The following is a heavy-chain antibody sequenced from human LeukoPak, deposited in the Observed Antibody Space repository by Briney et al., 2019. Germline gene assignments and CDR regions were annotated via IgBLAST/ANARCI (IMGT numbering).Heavy chain of an antibody. J-gene: IGHJ4*02. CDR2: MNPNSGDR. CDR3: ARSIRFLEWLCETRVCPKKYYFDY. Sequence: ASVKVSCKASGYTFTSYDINLVRQATGQGLEWVGWMNPNSGDRGYAQKFQGRVTMTRNTSRSTAYMELSSLRSEDTAVYYCARSIRFLEWLCETRVCPKKYYFDYWGQGTLVTVSS. D-gene: IGHD3-3*01. CDR1: GYTFTSYD. V-gene: IGHV1-8*01.